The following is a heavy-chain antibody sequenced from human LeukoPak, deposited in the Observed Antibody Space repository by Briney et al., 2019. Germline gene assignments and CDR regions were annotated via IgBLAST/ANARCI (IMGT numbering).Heavy chain of an antibody. V-gene: IGHV4-59*01. J-gene: IGHJ2*01. D-gene: IGHD1-26*01. CDR2: IYYGGST. CDR3: ARSFLGDWYFDL. CDR1: GGSISSYY. Sequence: SETLSLTCTVSGGSISSYYWSWIRQPPGMGLEWIVYIYYGGSTNYNPSLKNRVTISVDTCKDQFSLRLTSVTAADTAMYYCARSFLGDWYFDLWGRGTLVTVSS.